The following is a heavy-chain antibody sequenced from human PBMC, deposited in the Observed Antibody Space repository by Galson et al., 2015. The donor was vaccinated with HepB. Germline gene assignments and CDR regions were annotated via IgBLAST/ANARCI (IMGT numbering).Heavy chain of an antibody. Sequence: SGAELKKPGESLKISCKGSGYSFTTFWITWVRQRPGKGLEWMGRIDPSDSYTDYSPSFQGHVANSVDKSITTAYLQWSSLKASDTAMYHCVSRQYYFASGTYYNVSDYWGQGTLVTVSS. J-gene: IGHJ4*02. CDR1: GYSFTTFW. CDR3: VSRQYYFASGTYYNVSDY. CDR2: IDPSDSYT. D-gene: IGHD3-10*01. V-gene: IGHV5-10-1*01.